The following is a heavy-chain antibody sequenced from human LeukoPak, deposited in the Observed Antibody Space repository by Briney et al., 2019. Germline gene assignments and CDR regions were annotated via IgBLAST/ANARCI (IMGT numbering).Heavy chain of an antibody. CDR3: ARDLGSPCSSSGGSCYSFGY. D-gene: IGHD2-15*01. Sequence: GGSLRLSCAASGFTFSSYGMHWVRQAPGKGLEWVAVISYDGSATYYADSVKGRFTISRDNAKNSLYLQMNSLRAEDTAVYYCARDLGSPCSSSGGSCYSFGYWGQGTLVTVSS. CDR1: GFTFSSYG. CDR2: ISYDGSAT. J-gene: IGHJ4*02. V-gene: IGHV3-30*03.